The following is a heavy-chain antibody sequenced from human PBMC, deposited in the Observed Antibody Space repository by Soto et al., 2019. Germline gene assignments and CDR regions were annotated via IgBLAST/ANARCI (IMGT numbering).Heavy chain of an antibody. Sequence: QVQLEESGPGLVKPSEILSLTCTVSGGSISNYHWSWIRQPAGKGLEWIGRIYSNGTTNYNPSLKSRGTMSVDRSKNQFSLRLRSVTAADTAVYHCVREGVAATGTWWFDPWGQGTLVTVSS. V-gene: IGHV4-4*07. D-gene: IGHD6-13*01. CDR2: IYSNGTT. CDR3: VREGVAATGTWWFDP. J-gene: IGHJ5*02. CDR1: GGSISNYH.